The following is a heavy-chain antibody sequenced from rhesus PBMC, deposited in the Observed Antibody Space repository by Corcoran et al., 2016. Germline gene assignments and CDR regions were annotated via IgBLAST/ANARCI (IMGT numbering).Heavy chain of an antibody. V-gene: IGHV4-127*01. D-gene: IGHD5-24*01. CDR2: IDGITFTT. J-gene: IGHJ5-2*02. Sequence: QVHLEESGPGLVKPSETLSLTCAVSGFSINNNYGWTWIRQPSGKWWEWIRYIDGITFTTNNHPSPRGRLHISRDTSKTQCALRLSSVTAADPAVCYCARRVHLSGHNSLDVWGRGVLVTVSS. CDR3: ARRVHLSGHNSLDV. CDR1: GFSINNNYG.